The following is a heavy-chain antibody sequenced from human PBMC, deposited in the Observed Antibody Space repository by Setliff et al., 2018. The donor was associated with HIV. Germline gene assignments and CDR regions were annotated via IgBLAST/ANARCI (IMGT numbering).Heavy chain of an antibody. CDR2: VHYNGDT. D-gene: IGHD2-21*02. J-gene: IGHJ4*02. CDR3: ARAPGVTPFDH. CDR1: GGSISSGGYY. Sequence: KSSETRSLTCTVSGGSISSGGYYWSWIRQHPEKGLEWIGYVHYNGDTYYNPSRKVLVTLLVYTSKNQFSLNLSSVTAADTAVYYCARAPGVTPFDHWGPGTLVTVSS. V-gene: IGHV4-31*01.